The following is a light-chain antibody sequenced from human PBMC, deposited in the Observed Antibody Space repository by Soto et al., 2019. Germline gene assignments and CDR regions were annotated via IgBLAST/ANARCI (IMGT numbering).Light chain of an antibody. CDR1: QSLVYSNGNAY. Sequence: DAVLTQSPLSLPITPGQPAAISCRSSQSLVYSNGNAYLIWFQQRPGQSPRRLIYQVSTRDAGVPDRFSGSGSGTYFTLTISRVEAEDVGLYYCMQGTHWPWTFGQGTKVEIK. J-gene: IGKJ1*01. V-gene: IGKV2-30*01. CDR2: QVS. CDR3: MQGTHWPWT.